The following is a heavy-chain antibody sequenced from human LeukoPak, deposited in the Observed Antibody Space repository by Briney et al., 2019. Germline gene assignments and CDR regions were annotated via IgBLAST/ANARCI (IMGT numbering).Heavy chain of an antibody. CDR2: IRSKAYGGTT. Sequence: GGSLRLSCTASGFTFGDYAMSWFRQAPGKGLEWVGFIRSKAYGGTTEYAASVKGRFTISRDDSKSIAYLQMNSLKTEDTAVYYCTRGATYYDILAGYYAYFDYWGQGTLVTVSS. CDR1: GFTFGDYA. CDR3: TRGATYYDILAGYYAYFDY. D-gene: IGHD3-9*01. J-gene: IGHJ4*02. V-gene: IGHV3-49*03.